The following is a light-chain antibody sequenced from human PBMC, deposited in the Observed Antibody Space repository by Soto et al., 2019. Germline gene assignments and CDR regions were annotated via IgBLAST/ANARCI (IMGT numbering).Light chain of an antibody. Sequence: QSALTQPASVSGSPGQSITISCTGTSSDVGGYNDVSWYQQHPGKAPKLMIYGDKNRPSGVPNRFSGSKSGNSASLAITGLQAEDEADYYCQSYDSSRIGVVFGGGTKVTVL. CDR2: GDK. CDR1: SSDVGGYND. J-gene: IGLJ2*01. V-gene: IGLV2-14*01. CDR3: QSYDSSRIGVV.